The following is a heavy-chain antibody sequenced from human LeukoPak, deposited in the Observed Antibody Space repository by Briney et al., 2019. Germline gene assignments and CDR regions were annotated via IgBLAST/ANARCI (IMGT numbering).Heavy chain of an antibody. CDR3: ARVFRPRPQARYMDV. CDR1: GFTFSSYG. J-gene: IGHJ6*03. V-gene: IGHV3-30*02. Sequence: PGGSLRLSCAASGFTFSSYGMHWVRQAPGKGLEWVAFIRYDGSNKYYADSVKGRFTISRDNAKNSLYLQMNSLRAEDTAVYYCARVFRPRPQARYMDVWGKGTTVTVSS. D-gene: IGHD1-26*01. CDR2: IRYDGSNK.